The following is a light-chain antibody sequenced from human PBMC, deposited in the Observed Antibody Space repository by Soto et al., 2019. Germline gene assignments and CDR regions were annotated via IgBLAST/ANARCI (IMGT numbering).Light chain of an antibody. CDR1: SSDVGGYKY. CDR3: SSYTSSSTYYV. V-gene: IGLV2-8*01. J-gene: IGLJ1*01. Sequence: QSVLTQPPSASGSPGQSVTISCTGTSSDVGGYKYVSWYQQHPGKAPKLMIYEVNKRPSGVPDRFSGSKSGNTASLTVSGLQSEDEADYYCSSYTSSSTYYVFGTGTKLTVL. CDR2: EVN.